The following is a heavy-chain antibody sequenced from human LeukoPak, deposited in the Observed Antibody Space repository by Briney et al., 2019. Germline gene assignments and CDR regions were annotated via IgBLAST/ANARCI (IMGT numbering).Heavy chain of an antibody. CDR2: IIPIFGTA. J-gene: IGHJ5*02. CDR3: ARATYCSSTSCSLYTWFDP. V-gene: IGHV1-69*13. D-gene: IGHD2-2*01. CDR1: GGTFSSYA. Sequence: ASVEASCKASGGTFSSYAISWVRQAPGQGLEWMGGIIPIFGTANYAQKFQGRVTITADESTSTAYMELSSLRSEDTAVYYCARATYCSSTSCSLYTWFDPWGQGTLVTVSS.